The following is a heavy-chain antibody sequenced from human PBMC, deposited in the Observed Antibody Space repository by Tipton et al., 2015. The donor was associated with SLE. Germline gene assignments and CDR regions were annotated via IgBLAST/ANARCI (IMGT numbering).Heavy chain of an antibody. D-gene: IGHD3-10*01. CDR3: AKGKSGSYRDVFNI. V-gene: IGHV5-51*03. Sequence: QLVQSGAEVKKPGESLKISCKGSGFTFTSYWIGWVRQLPGKGLEWMGIIYPGDSDTRYSLSSQGQVTISADKSITTAYLQWSSLKASDTAMYYCAKGKSGSYRDVFNIWGQGTMVTVSS. J-gene: IGHJ3*02. CDR2: IYPGDSDT. CDR1: GFTFTSYW.